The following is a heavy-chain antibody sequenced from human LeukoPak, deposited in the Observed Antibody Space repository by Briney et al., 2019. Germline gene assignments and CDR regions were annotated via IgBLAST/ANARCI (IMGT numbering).Heavy chain of an antibody. CDR3: ASKSVVVTATQWDYGMDV. V-gene: IGHV1-69*06. J-gene: IGHJ6*02. Sequence: ASVKVSCKASGGTFSSYAISWVRQAPGQGLEWMGGIIPIFGTANYAQKFQGRVTITADKSTSTAYMELSSLRSEDTAVYYCASKSVVVTATQWDYGMDVWGQGTTVTVSS. D-gene: IGHD2-21*02. CDR1: GGTFSSYA. CDR2: IIPIFGTA.